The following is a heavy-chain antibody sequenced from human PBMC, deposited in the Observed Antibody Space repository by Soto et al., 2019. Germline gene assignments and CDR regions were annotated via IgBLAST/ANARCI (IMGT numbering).Heavy chain of an antibody. D-gene: IGHD2-2*01. CDR3: ARVRRGYCSSTSCKSYYYYYGMDV. CDR1: GGSISSGGYS. J-gene: IGHJ6*02. Sequence: PSETLSLTCAVSGGSISSGGYSWSWIRQPPGKGLEWIGYIYHSGSTYYNPSLKSRVTISVDRSKNQLSLKLSSVTAADTAVYYCARVRRGYCSSTSCKSYYYYYGMDVWGQGTTVTVSS. V-gene: IGHV4-30-2*01. CDR2: IYHSGST.